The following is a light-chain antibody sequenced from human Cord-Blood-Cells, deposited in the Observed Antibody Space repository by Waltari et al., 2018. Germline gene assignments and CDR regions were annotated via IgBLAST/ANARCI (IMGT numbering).Light chain of an antibody. CDR2: DVS. CDR3: CSDAGSYTWV. Sequence: QSALTQPRSVSGSPGQSVTISCTGTSSDVGGYNYLSWYQQHPGKAPKLMIYDVSKRPSGVPDRFSGSKSGNTASLTISGLQAEDEADYCCCSDAGSYTWVFGGGTKLTVL. V-gene: IGLV2-11*01. CDR1: SSDVGGYNY. J-gene: IGLJ3*02.